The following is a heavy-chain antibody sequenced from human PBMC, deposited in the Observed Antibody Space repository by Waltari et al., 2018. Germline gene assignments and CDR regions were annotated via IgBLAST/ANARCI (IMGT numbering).Heavy chain of an antibody. V-gene: IGHV5-51*03. Sequence: EGKRGKEGGEGNKRGEEGKKEGKGEGDRGRREGKGGGREKTGKGLEWMGIIYPGDSDTRYSPSFQGQVTISADKSISTAYLQWSSLKASDTAISYCARLACSVVSCYSFDYWGPGTLVTVSS. CDR3: ARLACSVVSCYSFDY. D-gene: IGHD2-15*01. CDR2: IYPGDSDT. J-gene: IGHJ4*02. CDR1: GDRGRREG.